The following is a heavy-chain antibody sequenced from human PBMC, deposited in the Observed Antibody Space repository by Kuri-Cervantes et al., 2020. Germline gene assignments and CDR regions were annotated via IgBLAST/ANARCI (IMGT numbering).Heavy chain of an antibody. CDR3: ARGRRGTNYYGSGSYQALDAFDI. CDR2: IYYSGST. J-gene: IGHJ3*02. V-gene: IGHV4-59*13. Sequence: ESLKISCTVSSGSISSYYWSWIRQPPGKGLEWIGYIYYSGSTNYNPSLKSRVTISVDASKNQFSLKLSSVTAADTAVYYCARGRRGTNYYGSGSYQALDAFDIWGQGTMVTVSS. D-gene: IGHD3-10*01. CDR1: SGSISSYY.